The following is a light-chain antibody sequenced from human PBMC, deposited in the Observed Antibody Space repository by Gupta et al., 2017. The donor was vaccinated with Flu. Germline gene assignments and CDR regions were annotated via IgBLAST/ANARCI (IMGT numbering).Light chain of an antibody. CDR2: EVS. Sequence: QSALTQPPSASGSPGQPVAISCTGTSGDVGGYNFVSWYQQHPGKAPKLIIYEVSKRPSGVPDRFSGSKSGNTASLTVSELQAEDEADYYCSSYAGSNNYVFGTGTKVTVL. J-gene: IGLJ1*01. V-gene: IGLV2-8*01. CDR1: SGDVGGYNF. CDR3: SSYAGSNNYV.